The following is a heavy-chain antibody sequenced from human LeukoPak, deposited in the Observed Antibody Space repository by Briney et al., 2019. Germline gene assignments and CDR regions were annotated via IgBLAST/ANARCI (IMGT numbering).Heavy chain of an antibody. J-gene: IGHJ4*02. CDR2: IYSDGTT. CDR3: ASIRSGWPWYFDY. Sequence: GGSLRLSCAASGFTVSSNYMSWVRQAPGEGLEWASVIYSDGTTYYANSVKGRFTISRDNSKNTLYLQMNSLRAEDTAVYYCASIRSGWPWYFDYWGQGTQVTVSS. V-gene: IGHV3-53*01. D-gene: IGHD6-19*01. CDR1: GFTVSSNY.